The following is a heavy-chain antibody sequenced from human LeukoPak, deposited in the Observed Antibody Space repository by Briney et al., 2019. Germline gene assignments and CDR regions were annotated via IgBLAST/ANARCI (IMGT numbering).Heavy chain of an antibody. J-gene: IGHJ5*02. CDR2: IYHSGST. Sequence: PSETLSLTCTVSGYSISSGYYWGWIRQPPGKGLEWIGSIYHSGSTYYNLSLKSRVTISVDTSKNQFSLKLTSVTAADTAVYYCARELRFLVLGNWFDPWGQGTLVTVSS. CDR3: ARELRFLVLGNWFDP. D-gene: IGHD5-12*01. CDR1: GYSISSGYY. V-gene: IGHV4-38-2*02.